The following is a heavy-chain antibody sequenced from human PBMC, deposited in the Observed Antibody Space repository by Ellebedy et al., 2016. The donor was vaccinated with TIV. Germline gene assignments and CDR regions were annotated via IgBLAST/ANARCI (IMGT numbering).Heavy chain of an antibody. J-gene: IGHJ6*02. Sequence: SVKVSCXASGGTFSSYAISWVRQAPGQGLEWMGGIIPIFGTANYAQKFQGRVTITADESTSTAYMELSSLRSEDTAVYYCARVGVTMVRGVTKHHYYYYGMDVWGQGTTVTVSS. D-gene: IGHD3-10*01. CDR3: ARVGVTMVRGVTKHHYYYYGMDV. V-gene: IGHV1-69*13. CDR2: IIPIFGTA. CDR1: GGTFSSYA.